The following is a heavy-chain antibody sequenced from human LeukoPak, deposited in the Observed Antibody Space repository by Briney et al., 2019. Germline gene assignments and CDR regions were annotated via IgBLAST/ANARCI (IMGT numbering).Heavy chain of an antibody. J-gene: IGHJ4*02. CDR2: FDPEDGET. V-gene: IGHV1-24*01. CDR3: ARTLYSGYDLSPRGEL. CDR1: GYTLTELS. Sequence: ASVKVSCKVSGYTLTELSMHWVRQAPGKGLEWMGGFDPEDGETIYAQKFQGRVTITADESTSTAYMELSSLRSEDTAVYYCARTLYSGYDLSPRGELWGQGTLVTVSS. D-gene: IGHD5-12*01.